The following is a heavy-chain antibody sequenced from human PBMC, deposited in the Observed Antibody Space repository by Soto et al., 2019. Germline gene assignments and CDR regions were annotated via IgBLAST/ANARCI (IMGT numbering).Heavy chain of an antibody. CDR3: ARRRYYYDSSGYSADAFDI. CDR1: GYSFTSYW. D-gene: IGHD3-22*01. Sequence: GESLKISCXGAGYSFTSYWNGWVRQMPGKGLEWMGIIYPGDSDTRYSPSFQGQVTISADKSISTAYLQWSSLKAPDTAMYYCARRRYYYDSSGYSADAFDIWGQGTMVTVSS. CDR2: IYPGDSDT. J-gene: IGHJ3*02. V-gene: IGHV5-51*01.